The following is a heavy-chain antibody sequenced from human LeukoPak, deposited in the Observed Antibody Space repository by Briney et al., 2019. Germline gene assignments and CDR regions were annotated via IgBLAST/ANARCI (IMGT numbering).Heavy chain of an antibody. J-gene: IGHJ4*02. V-gene: IGHV1-2*06. CDR3: ARGGTYYYDSSGYPSGFDY. Sequence: ASVKVSCKASGYTFTGYYMHWVRQAPGQGLEWMGRINPNSGGTNYAQKFQGRVTMTRDTSISTAYMELGRLRSDDTAVYYCARGGTYYYDSSGYPSGFDYWGQGTLVTVSS. CDR2: INPNSGGT. CDR1: GYTFTGYY. D-gene: IGHD3-22*01.